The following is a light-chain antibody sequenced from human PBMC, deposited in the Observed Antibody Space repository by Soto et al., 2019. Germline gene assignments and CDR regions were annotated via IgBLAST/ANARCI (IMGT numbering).Light chain of an antibody. V-gene: IGKV3D-15*01. CDR3: QQYNNWPTWT. CDR2: GAS. Sequence: IVLTQSPATLSVSPGERATLSCRASQSVSSNLAWYQQKPGQAPRLLIYGASTRATGIPARFSGSGSGTEFTLTISSLQSEDFAAYYCQQYNNWPTWTFGQGTKVDI. CDR1: QSVSSN. J-gene: IGKJ1*01.